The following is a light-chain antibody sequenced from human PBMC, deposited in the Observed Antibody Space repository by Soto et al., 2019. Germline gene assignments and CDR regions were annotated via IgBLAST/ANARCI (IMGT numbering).Light chain of an antibody. CDR2: GAS. CDR3: QQYNNWPLT. CDR1: QSVSSN. V-gene: IGKV3-15*01. Sequence: EIVMTQSPATLSVSPGERATLSCRASQSVSSNLAWYQQKPGQAPRLLIYGASTRATGIPARFSGSGSGTEFTLTLGSLQSEDFAVYYCQQYNNWPLTFGQGTKVDIK. J-gene: IGKJ1*01.